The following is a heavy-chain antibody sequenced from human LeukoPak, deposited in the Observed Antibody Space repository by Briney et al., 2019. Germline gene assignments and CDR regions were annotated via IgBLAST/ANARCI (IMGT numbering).Heavy chain of an antibody. CDR1: GFTVSNNY. CDR3: ASLYSSSWYSPDY. D-gene: IGHD6-13*01. V-gene: IGHV3-53*01. Sequence: GGSLRLSCAASGFTVSNNYMSWVRQAPGKGLEWVSVIYSGGSTYYADSVKGRFTISRDNSKNTLYLQMNSLRAEDTAVYYCASLYSSSWYSPDYWGQGTLVTVSS. CDR2: IYSGGST. J-gene: IGHJ4*02.